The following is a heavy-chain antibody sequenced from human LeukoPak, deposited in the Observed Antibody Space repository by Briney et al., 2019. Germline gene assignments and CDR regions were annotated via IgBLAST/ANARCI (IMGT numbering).Heavy chain of an antibody. CDR1: GFTFSSYW. Sequence: GGSLRLSCAASGFTFSSYWMHWVRQAPGKGLVWVSRINSDGSSTTYADSVKGRFTISRDNVKNTLYLQMNSLRAEDTAVYYCARDRNWNFLPEFDPWGQGTLVTVSS. J-gene: IGHJ5*02. CDR3: ARDRNWNFLPEFDP. CDR2: INSDGSST. V-gene: IGHV3-74*01. D-gene: IGHD1-7*01.